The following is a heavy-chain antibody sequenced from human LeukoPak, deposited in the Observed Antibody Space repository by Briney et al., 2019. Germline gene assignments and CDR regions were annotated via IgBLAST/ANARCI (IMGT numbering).Heavy chain of an antibody. D-gene: IGHD6-19*01. V-gene: IGHV1-69*05. J-gene: IGHJ4*02. CDR2: IIPIFGTA. CDR1: GGTFSSYA. CDR3: ARERSSSGWPAYFDY. Sequence: SVKVSCKASGGTFSSYAISWVRQAPGQGLEWMGGIIPIFGTANYAQKFQGRVTITTDESTSTAYMELSSLRSEDTAVYYCARERSSSGWPAYFDYWGQGTLVTVPS.